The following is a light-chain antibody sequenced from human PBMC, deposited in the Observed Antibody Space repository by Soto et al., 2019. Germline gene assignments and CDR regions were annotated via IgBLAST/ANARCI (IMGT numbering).Light chain of an antibody. V-gene: IGLV2-14*01. Sequence: QSALTQPASVSGSPGQTITISCTGTRSDVGGYAYVSWYQQYPGKVPKLVISEVSNRPSGVSHRFSGSRSGNTASLTISGLQAEDEADYHCSSYTSRTTPVFGGGTQLTVL. CDR1: RSDVGGYAY. J-gene: IGLJ2*01. CDR3: SSYTSRTTPV. CDR2: EVS.